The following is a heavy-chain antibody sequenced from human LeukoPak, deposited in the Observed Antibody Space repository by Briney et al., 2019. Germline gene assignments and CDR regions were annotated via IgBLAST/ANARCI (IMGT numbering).Heavy chain of an antibody. CDR3: ARDLSYDILTGIFDY. Sequence: GGSVKVSCKASGYTFTSYGISWVGQAPGQGVEWMGWIRAYNGNTNYAQKLQGRVTITTDTSTSTAYMELRSLRSDDTAVYYCARDLSYDILTGIFDYWGQGTLVTVSS. J-gene: IGHJ4*02. D-gene: IGHD3-9*01. CDR1: GYTFTSYG. CDR2: IRAYNGNT. V-gene: IGHV1-18*01.